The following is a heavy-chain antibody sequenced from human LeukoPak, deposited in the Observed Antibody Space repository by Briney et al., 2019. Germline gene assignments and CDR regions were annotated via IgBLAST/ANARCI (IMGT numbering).Heavy chain of an antibody. CDR1: GGSIIPYY. CDR3: ARHLGDAARAAFDI. V-gene: IGHV4-59*08. CDR2: IHSSGST. Sequence: SETLSLTCTVSGGSIIPYYWSWIRQPPGKGLEWIAFIHSSGSTGYNPSLKSRFTISVDTSKNQFSLKLSSVTAADTAVYYCARHLGDAARAAFDIWGQGTMVTVSS. J-gene: IGHJ3*02. D-gene: IGHD2-2*01.